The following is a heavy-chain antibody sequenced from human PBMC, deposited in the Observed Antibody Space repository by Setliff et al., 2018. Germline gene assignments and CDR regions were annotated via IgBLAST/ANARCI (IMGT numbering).Heavy chain of an antibody. D-gene: IGHD2-15*01. CDR3: AKDNGGNPDCDY. J-gene: IGHJ4*02. CDR1: GSTFINYG. V-gene: IGHV1-69*06. CDR2: IIPKFGAS. Sequence: SVKVSCKVSGSTFINYGINWVRQAPGQGLEWMGRIIPKFGASTYAQKFRGRVTITADTSASTTYMALSSLRSEDTAVYYCAKDNGGNPDCDYWGQGTLVTVSS.